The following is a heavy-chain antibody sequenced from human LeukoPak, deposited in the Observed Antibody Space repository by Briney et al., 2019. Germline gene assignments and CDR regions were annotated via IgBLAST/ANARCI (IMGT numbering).Heavy chain of an antibody. CDR3: AREFTYGDYPYWYFDL. CDR2: ISWNSGSI. CDR1: GFTFDDYA. J-gene: IGHJ2*01. Sequence: PGGSLRLSCAASGFTFDDYAMHWVRQAPGKGLEWVSGISWNSGSIGYADSVKGRFTISRDNAKNSLYLQMNSLRAEDTAVYYCAREFTYGDYPYWYFDLWGRGTLVTVSS. V-gene: IGHV3-9*01. D-gene: IGHD4-17*01.